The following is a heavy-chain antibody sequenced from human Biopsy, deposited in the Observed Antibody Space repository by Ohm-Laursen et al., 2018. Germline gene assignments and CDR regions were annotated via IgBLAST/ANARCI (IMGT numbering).Heavy chain of an antibody. CDR2: IYTIGDT. J-gene: IGHJ3*01. D-gene: IGHD3-3*01. CDR1: GASMTGYF. V-gene: IGHV4-4*07. Sequence: SETLSLTCTVSGASMTGYFWTWVRQPAGKGLEWIGHIYTIGDTTYNPSLESRVTMSLDTSTNQFSLKLTSLTAADTAVYFCAREDEGLLRALDLWGQGTMVTVSS. CDR3: AREDEGLLRALDL.